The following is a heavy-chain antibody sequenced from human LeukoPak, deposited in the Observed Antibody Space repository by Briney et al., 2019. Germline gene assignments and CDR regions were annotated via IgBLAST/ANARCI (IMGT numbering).Heavy chain of an antibody. V-gene: IGHV3-21*01. CDR1: GFTFSSYS. Sequence: GGSLRLSCAASGFTFSSYSMNWVRQAPGRGLERVSSITISSSYTYYADSVKGRFTISRDNARNSLYLQMYSLRAEDTAVYYCARDKAGGTPNYYYSMDVWGKGTTVTVSS. D-gene: IGHD6-19*01. CDR2: ITISSSYT. CDR3: ARDKAGGTPNYYYSMDV. J-gene: IGHJ6*03.